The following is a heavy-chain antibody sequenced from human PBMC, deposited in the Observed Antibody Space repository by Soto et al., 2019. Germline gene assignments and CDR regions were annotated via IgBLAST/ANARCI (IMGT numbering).Heavy chain of an antibody. CDR1: GGSISSYY. V-gene: IGHV4-59*01. Sequence: PSETLSLTCTVSGGSISSYYWSWIRQPPGKGLEWIGYIYYSGSTNYNPSLKSRVTISVDTSKNQFSLKLSSVTAADTAVYYCARVGTATLSDYWGQGTLVTVSS. CDR3: ARVGTATLSDY. D-gene: IGHD2-15*01. CDR2: IYYSGST. J-gene: IGHJ4*02.